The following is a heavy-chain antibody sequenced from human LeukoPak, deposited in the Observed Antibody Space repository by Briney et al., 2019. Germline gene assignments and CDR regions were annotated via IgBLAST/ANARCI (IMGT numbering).Heavy chain of an antibody. CDR2: IYYSGST. D-gene: IGHD1-7*01. CDR3: ARGTGTRGFDY. V-gene: IGHV4-39*01. Sequence: SETLSLTCTVSGGSISSSSYYWGWIRQPPGKGLEWIGSIYYSGSTYYNPSLKSRVTISVDTSKNQFSLKLCSVTAADTAVYYCARGTGTRGFDYWGQGTLVTASS. J-gene: IGHJ4*02. CDR1: GGSISSSSYY.